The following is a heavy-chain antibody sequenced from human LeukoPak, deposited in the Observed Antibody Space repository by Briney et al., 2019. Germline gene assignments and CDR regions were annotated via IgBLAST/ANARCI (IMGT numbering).Heavy chain of an antibody. D-gene: IGHD6-19*01. V-gene: IGHV3-64D*06. CDR3: VTSWSSGWYGDY. CDR2: ISSNGGST. Sequence: GGSLRLSCSASGFTFSSYAMHWVRQAPGKGPEYVSAISSNGGSTYYADSVKGRFTISRDNSKNTLYLQMSSLRAEDTAVYYCVTSWSSGWYGDYWGQGTLVTVSS. CDR1: GFTFSSYA. J-gene: IGHJ4*02.